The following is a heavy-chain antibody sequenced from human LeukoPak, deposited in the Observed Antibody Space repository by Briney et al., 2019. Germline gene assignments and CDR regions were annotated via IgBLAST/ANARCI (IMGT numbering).Heavy chain of an antibody. CDR1: GFTVSSTA. Sequence: GGSLRLSCAASGFTVSSTAMSWVRQAPGRGLEWVSVTYTGDRTFYADSVKGRFTSSRDNSKNTLYLQMNSLRAEDTAVYYCARTSPTVTTSSDLWGRGTLVTVSS. J-gene: IGHJ2*01. D-gene: IGHD4-17*01. CDR2: TYTGDRT. V-gene: IGHV3-53*01. CDR3: ARTSPTVTTSSDL.